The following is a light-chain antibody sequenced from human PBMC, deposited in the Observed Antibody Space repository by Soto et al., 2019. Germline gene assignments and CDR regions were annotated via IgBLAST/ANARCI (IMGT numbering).Light chain of an antibody. J-gene: IGKJ2*01. V-gene: IGKV3-15*01. CDR1: QSVGNK. Sequence: EPVMTQSPATLSVSPGERATLSCRASQSVGNKLAWYQQKPGQAPRLLIYGASSRATGIPARFSGRGSGTEFTLTISGLQSEDFAVYYCQQYNDWPPMYTFGQGTKLEIK. CDR2: GAS. CDR3: QQYNDWPPMYT.